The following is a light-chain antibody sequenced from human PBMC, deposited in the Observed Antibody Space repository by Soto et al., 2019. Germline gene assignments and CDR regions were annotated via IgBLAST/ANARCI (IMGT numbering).Light chain of an antibody. J-gene: IGLJ2*01. CDR3: GAWDNSLTVVV. CDR1: SSNIGCNS. V-gene: IGLV1-51*01. Sequence: QSVLTQPPSLSAAPGQKVTISCSGSSSNIGCNSVSSYQHLPGTAPKLLIYDNDKRPSGIPDRFSGSKSGTSATLGITGLQTGDEADYYCGAWDNSLTVVVFGGGTKLTVL. CDR2: DND.